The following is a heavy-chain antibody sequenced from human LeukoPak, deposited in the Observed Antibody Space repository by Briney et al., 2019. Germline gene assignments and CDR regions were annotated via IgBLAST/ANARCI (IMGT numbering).Heavy chain of an antibody. CDR1: GGSISSSSYY. Sequence: PSETLSLTCTVSGGSISSSSYYWGWIRQPPGKGLGWIGSIYYSGSTNYNPSLKSRVTISVDTSKNQFSLNLSSVTAADTAVYYCARGGVTIFGVVINEEYYFDYWGQGTLVTVSS. CDR2: IYYSGST. D-gene: IGHD3-3*01. CDR3: ARGGVTIFGVVINEEYYFDY. J-gene: IGHJ4*02. V-gene: IGHV4-39*07.